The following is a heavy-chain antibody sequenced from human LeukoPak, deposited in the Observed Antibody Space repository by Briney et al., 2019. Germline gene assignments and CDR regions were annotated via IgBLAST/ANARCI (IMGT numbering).Heavy chain of an antibody. D-gene: IGHD4-17*01. Sequence: GESLKISCKSSGYSFTSYWIAWVRQMPGKGLEWMGIIYPGDSSTTYSPSFRGQVTISADKSITTAYLQWSSLAASDTAIYYCARHVGPGMPVTTELSSYYYYHGMDVWGKGTTVTVSS. V-gene: IGHV5-51*01. CDR1: GYSFTSYW. CDR3: ARHVGPGMPVTTELSSYYYYHGMDV. CDR2: IYPGDSST. J-gene: IGHJ6*04.